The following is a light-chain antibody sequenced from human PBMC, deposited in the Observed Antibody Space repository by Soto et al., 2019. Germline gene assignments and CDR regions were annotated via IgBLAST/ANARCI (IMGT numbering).Light chain of an antibody. CDR2: EVS. Sequence: QSALTQPASVSESPGQSITISCTGTSSDIGASTFVSWYQQHPGKAPKLLIYEVSNRPSGVSNRFSGSKSGNTASLTISGLQAEDEADYYCSSYTSSSPRVFGGGTQLTVL. CDR1: SSDIGASTF. J-gene: IGLJ3*02. CDR3: SSYTSSSPRV. V-gene: IGLV2-14*03.